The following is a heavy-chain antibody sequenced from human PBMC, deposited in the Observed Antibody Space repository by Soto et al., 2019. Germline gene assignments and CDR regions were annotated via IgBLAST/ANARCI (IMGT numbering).Heavy chain of an antibody. J-gene: IGHJ4*02. CDR2: ISAYNGNT. D-gene: IGHD4-17*01. CDR1: GYTFTSYG. CDR3: ARVPAPSLRVRRFDY. Sequence: ASVKVSCKXSGYTFTSYGISWVRQAPGQGLEWMGWISAYNGNTNYAQKLQGRVTMTTDTSTSTAYMELRSLRSDDTAVYYCARVPAPSLRVRRFDYWGQGTLVTVSS. V-gene: IGHV1-18*01.